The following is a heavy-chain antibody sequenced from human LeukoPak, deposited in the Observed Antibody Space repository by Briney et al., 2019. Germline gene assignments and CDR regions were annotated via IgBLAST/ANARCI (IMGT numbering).Heavy chain of an antibody. CDR3: ATGVVVVPAAKEGVEPSYWYFDL. CDR1: GYTFTSYD. Sequence: ASVKVSCKASGYTFTSYDINWVQQAPGKGLEWMGRVDPEDGETIYAEKFQGRVTITADTSTDTAYMELSSLRSEDTAVYYCATGVVVVPAAKEGVEPSYWYFDLWGRGTLVTVSS. CDR2: VDPEDGET. J-gene: IGHJ2*01. D-gene: IGHD2-2*01. V-gene: IGHV1-69-2*01.